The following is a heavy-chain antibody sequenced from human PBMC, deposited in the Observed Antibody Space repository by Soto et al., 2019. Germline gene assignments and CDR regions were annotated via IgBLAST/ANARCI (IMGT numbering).Heavy chain of an antibody. V-gene: IGHV3-23*01. J-gene: IGHJ3*01. CDR1: GLTFSNYA. CDR2: IPGGGGGA. Sequence: EVQLLESGGGLVQPGGSLRLSCAGSGLTFSNYAMVWVRQAPGKGLEWVSAIPGGGGGAHYADSVRGRFSISRDNSKNTLYLHRNSLRAEDTALYYCAKDPNGYYVGAFDDWGPGTMVTVSS. D-gene: IGHD4-17*01. CDR3: AKDPNGYYVGAFDD.